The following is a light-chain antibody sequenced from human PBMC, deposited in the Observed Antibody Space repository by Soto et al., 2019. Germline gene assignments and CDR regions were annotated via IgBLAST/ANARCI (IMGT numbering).Light chain of an antibody. Sequence: QSALTQPPSVSGSPGQSVAISCTGTSSDVGNSNGVSWYQQAPGTAPKLMIYDVTNRPSGVPDRVSGSKSGNTASLTISGLQAEDEADYYCSSYTSSSTYVFGTGTKLTVL. CDR1: SSDVGNSNG. J-gene: IGLJ1*01. CDR2: DVT. V-gene: IGLV2-18*02. CDR3: SSYTSSSTYV.